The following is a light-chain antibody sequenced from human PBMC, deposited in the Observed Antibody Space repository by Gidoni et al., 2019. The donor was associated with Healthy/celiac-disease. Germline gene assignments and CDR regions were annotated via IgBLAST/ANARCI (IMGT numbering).Light chain of an antibody. CDR3: QAWDSSTVV. CDR1: KLGDKY. J-gene: IGLJ2*01. CDR2: QDS. V-gene: IGLV3-1*01. Sequence: SYELTPPPSVSVSPGQTDSITCSGDKLGDKYACWYQQKPGQSPVLGIYQDSKRPSGIPERFSGSKAGNTATMTISGTQAMDEADYYCQAWDSSTVVFGGGTKLTVL.